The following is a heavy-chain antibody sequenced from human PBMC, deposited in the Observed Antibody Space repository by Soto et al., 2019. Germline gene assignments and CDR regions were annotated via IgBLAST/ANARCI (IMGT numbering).Heavy chain of an antibody. J-gene: IGHJ4*02. CDR2: TYYRSNWRH. CDR1: GDSVSSNTAA. D-gene: IGHD6-19*01. V-gene: IGHV6-1*01. CDR3: ARGVAGSGFDL. Sequence: QALSLPCAISGDSVSSNTAACNLIRSSPSRGLEWLGRTYYRSNWRHDYAVSVKSRITVNPDTSKNHFSLQLNSVTPDDTAVYYCARGVAGSGFDLWGQGTLVTVSS.